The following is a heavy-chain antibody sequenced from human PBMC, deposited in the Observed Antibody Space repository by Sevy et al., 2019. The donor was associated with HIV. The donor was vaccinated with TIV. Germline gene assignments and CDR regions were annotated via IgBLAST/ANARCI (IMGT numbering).Heavy chain of an antibody. CDR1: GFTFTNYA. Sequence: GGSPRLSCAASGFTFTNYAMSWVRQAPGKGLEWVSSISGTADTIYYADSVKGRFTISRDNSKNTLYLQMNNLRAEDTAVYYCAKPPGIATAGPWFYFDYWGQGTLVTVSS. J-gene: IGHJ4*02. D-gene: IGHD6-13*01. CDR2: ISGTADTI. CDR3: AKPPGIATAGPWFYFDY. V-gene: IGHV3-23*01.